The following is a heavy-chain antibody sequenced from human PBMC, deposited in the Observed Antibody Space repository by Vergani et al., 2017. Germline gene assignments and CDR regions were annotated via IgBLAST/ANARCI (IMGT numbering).Heavy chain of an antibody. CDR1: GFTFGDYA. CDR3: TRDSSDCSGGSCYDDSYYYYGMDV. CDR2: IRSKAYGGTT. J-gene: IGHJ6*02. Sequence: EVQLLESGGGLVQPGGSLRLSCTASGFTFGDYAMSWVRQAPGKGLEWVGFIRSKAYGGTTEYAASVKGRFTISRDDSKSIAYLQMNSLKTEDTAVYYCTRDSSDCSGGSCYDDSYYYYGMDVWGQGTTVTVSS. D-gene: IGHD2-15*01. V-gene: IGHV3-49*04.